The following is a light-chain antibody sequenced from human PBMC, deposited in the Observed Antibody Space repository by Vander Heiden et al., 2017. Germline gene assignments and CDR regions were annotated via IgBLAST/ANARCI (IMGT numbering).Light chain of an antibody. CDR3: ASWDTGLDGWV. CDR1: SYNIGNNS. CDR2: INN. J-gene: IGLJ3*02. V-gene: IGLV1-44*01. Sequence: QSVLTQPPSASGTPGQRVTISCSGSSYNIGNNSVDWYRQLPGTAPKLLIYINNRRPSGVPDRFSGSKSGTSASPAISGLQSEDEADYYCASWDTGLDGWVFGGGTKLTVL.